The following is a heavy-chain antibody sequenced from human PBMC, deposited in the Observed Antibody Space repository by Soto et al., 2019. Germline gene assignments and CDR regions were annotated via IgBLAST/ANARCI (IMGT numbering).Heavy chain of an antibody. V-gene: IGHV3-15*01. CDR3: TTAAGGMWGADY. J-gene: IGHJ4*02. Sequence: EVRLVESGGGLVKPGGSLRLSCAASGFTFSNVWMSWVRQAPGKGLGWVGRVKSKSDGATTDYAAPVKGRFTVSRDDSQNTLSLQMDSLKIEDTAVYFCTTAAGGMWGADYWGQGTPVTVSS. CDR1: GFTFSNVW. CDR2: VKSKSDGATT. D-gene: IGHD1-26*01.